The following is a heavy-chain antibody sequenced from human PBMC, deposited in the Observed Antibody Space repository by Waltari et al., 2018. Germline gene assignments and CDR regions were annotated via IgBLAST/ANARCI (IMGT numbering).Heavy chain of an antibody. V-gene: IGHV3-21*01. Sequence: EVQLVESGGGLVKPGGSLRLSCAASGFTFSSYSMNWVRQAPGKGLEWVSSISSSSSYIYYADSVKGRFTISRDNAKNSLYLQMNSLRAEDTAVYYCASLPVCSGGSCYYYYGMDVWGQGTTVTVSS. CDR3: ASLPVCSGGSCYYYYGMDV. D-gene: IGHD2-15*01. CDR1: GFTFSSYS. J-gene: IGHJ6*02. CDR2: ISSSSSYI.